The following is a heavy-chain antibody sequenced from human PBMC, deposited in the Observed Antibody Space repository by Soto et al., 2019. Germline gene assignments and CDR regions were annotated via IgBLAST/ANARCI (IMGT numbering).Heavy chain of an antibody. CDR2: INHSGTT. CDR3: ASVDFWSDYYYYGMDV. Sequence: LSLTWGGYGGSLSGYYWSLIRQPPGKGLEWIGEINHSGTTNNNPSLKSRVTISVDTSKNQFSLKLSSVTAADTAVYYCASVDFWSDYYYYGMDVWGQGTTVTVSS. V-gene: IGHV4-34*01. D-gene: IGHD3-3*01. CDR1: GGSLSGYY. J-gene: IGHJ6*02.